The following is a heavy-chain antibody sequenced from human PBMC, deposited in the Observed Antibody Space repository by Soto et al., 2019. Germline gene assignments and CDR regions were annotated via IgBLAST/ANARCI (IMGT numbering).Heavy chain of an antibody. D-gene: IGHD3-10*01. CDR3: ARVYGSGSLTNWFDP. J-gene: IGHJ5*02. CDR1: GSSITNYL. V-gene: IGHV4-59*01. Sequence: PSETLSLTCTVSGSSITNYLWSWIRQSPGNGLEWIGYIYYSGTTNYNPSLMSRVTISVDTSKNHFSLKLTSVTAADTAVYYCARVYGSGSLTNWFDPWGRGTLVTVSS. CDR2: IYYSGTT.